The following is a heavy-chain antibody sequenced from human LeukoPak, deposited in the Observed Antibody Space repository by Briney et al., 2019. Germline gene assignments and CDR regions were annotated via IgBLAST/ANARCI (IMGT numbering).Heavy chain of an antibody. CDR3: ARDRSNGYNLFDY. CDR1: GDSISSYY. Sequence: TSETLSLTCAVSGDSISSYYWSWVRQPPGKGLEWIGCIYYSGSTNYSPSLKSRVTISVDTSKNQFSLKLRSVSATDTAVYYCARDRSNGYNLFDYWGQGTLVTVSS. CDR2: IYYSGST. J-gene: IGHJ4*02. V-gene: IGHV4-59*01. D-gene: IGHD5-24*01.